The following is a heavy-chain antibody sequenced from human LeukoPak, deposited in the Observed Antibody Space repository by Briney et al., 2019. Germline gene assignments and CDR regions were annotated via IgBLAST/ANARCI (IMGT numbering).Heavy chain of an antibody. Sequence: GGSLRLSCAASGFTFSTYGMHWVRQAPGKGLEWVAFVQYDGSTIYYADSVKGRFTISRDNSKHTAYLQMSSLTTDDTGVYYCATDQVPMDVGGKGTTVTVSS. CDR1: GFTFSTYG. J-gene: IGHJ6*03. CDR3: ATDQVPMDV. V-gene: IGHV3-30*02. CDR2: VQYDGSTI.